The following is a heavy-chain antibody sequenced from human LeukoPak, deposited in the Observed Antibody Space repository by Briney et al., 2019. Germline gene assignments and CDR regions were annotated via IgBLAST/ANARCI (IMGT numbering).Heavy chain of an antibody. V-gene: IGHV4-59*01. CDR1: GGSISSYY. CDR2: IYYSGST. D-gene: IGHD2-2*01. CDR3: ASLPPAAPYYYMDV. J-gene: IGHJ6*03. Sequence: SETLSLTCTVSGGSISSYYWSWIRQPPGKGLEWIGYIYYSGSTNYNPSLKSRVTISVDTSKNQFSLKLSSVTAADTAVYYCASLPPAAPYYYMDVWGKGTTVTVSS.